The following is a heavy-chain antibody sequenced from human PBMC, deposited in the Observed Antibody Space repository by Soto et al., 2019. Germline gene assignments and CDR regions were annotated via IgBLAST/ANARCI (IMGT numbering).Heavy chain of an antibody. CDR3: ARDGTSYYYGSGSYPGMDV. V-gene: IGHV4-31*03. CDR1: GGSISSGGYY. Sequence: QVQLQESGPGLVKPSQTLSLTCTVSGGSISSGGYYWSWIRQHPGKGLEWIGYIYYSGSTYYNPSLKSRVTISVDTSKNQFSLKLSSVTAADTAVYYCARDGTSYYYGSGSYPGMDVWGQGTTVTVSS. D-gene: IGHD3-10*01. J-gene: IGHJ6*02. CDR2: IYYSGST.